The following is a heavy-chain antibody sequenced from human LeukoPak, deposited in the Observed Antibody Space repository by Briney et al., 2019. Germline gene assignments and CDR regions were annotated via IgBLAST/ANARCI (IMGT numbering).Heavy chain of an antibody. Sequence: GSLRLSCAASGFTFSSYWMHWVRQAPGKGLVWVSRINSDGSSTSYADSVKGRFTISRDNAKNTLYVQMNSLRAEDTAVYYCARDRPMGGYNWFDPWGQGTLVTVSS. D-gene: IGHD2-15*01. J-gene: IGHJ5*02. CDR2: INSDGSST. CDR3: ARDRPMGGYNWFDP. CDR1: GFTFSSYW. V-gene: IGHV3-74*01.